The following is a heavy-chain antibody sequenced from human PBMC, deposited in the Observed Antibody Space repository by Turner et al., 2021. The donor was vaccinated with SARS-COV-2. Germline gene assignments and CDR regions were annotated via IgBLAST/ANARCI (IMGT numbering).Heavy chain of an antibody. CDR2: ISSSSSYI. J-gene: IGHJ5*02. V-gene: IGHV3-21*01. CDR1: GFTFSSYT. CDR3: ARGTYYYDSSVYSGTNWFDP. Sequence: EVQLVESGGGLVKPGGSLRLSCAASGFTFSSYTMYWVRQAPGKGLEWVSSISSSSSYIYYDDSVKGRFTISRDNAKNSLYLQMNSLRAEDTAVYYCARGTYYYDSSVYSGTNWFDPWGQGILVTVSS. D-gene: IGHD3-22*01.